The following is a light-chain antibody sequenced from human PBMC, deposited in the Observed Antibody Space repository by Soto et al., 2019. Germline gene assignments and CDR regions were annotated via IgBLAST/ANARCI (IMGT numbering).Light chain of an antibody. CDR2: EGS. CDR1: SSDVGSYNL. CDR3: CSYAGSSSHVV. J-gene: IGLJ2*01. V-gene: IGLV2-23*01. Sequence: QSALTQPASVSGSPGQSITISCTGTSSDVGSYNLVSCYQQHPGKAPKLMIYEGSKRPSGVSNRFSGSKSGNTASLTISGLQDEDEADYYCCSYAGSSSHVVFGGGTKLTVL.